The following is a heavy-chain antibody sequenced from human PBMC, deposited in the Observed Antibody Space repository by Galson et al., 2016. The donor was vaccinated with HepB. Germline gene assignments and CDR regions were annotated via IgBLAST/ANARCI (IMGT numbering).Heavy chain of an antibody. CDR1: GFTLNNYA. V-gene: IGHV3-30*09. CDR2: ISYDGSNR. J-gene: IGHJ5*02. D-gene: IGHD1-26*01. CDR3: ARDQGWEGGWFDP. Sequence: SLRLSCAASGFTLNNYALNWVRQAPGKGLEWVALISYDGSNRYYGDPVRGRFAISRDTSKHTVYLQMNSLRPEDTAVYYCARDQGWEGGWFDPWGQGTLVTASS.